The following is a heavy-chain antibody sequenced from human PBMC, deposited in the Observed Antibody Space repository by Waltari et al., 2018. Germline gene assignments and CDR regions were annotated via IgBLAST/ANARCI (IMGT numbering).Heavy chain of an antibody. CDR1: GFTFNSCP. J-gene: IGHJ4*02. Sequence: EVQMLESGGSLVQPGGSVRLACSASGFTFNSCPMSWVRQAPGKGLELVSFISVGGDSAHYADSVNGRFTISRDNSKNTLFLQMNSLRAEDTAVYYCVKTVTGSYDFWGQGTLVTVSS. CDR2: ISVGGDSA. D-gene: IGHD1-26*01. V-gene: IGHV3-23*01. CDR3: VKTVTGSYDF.